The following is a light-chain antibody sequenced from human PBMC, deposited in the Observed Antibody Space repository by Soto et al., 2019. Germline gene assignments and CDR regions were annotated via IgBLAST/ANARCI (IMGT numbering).Light chain of an antibody. J-gene: IGKJ5*01. CDR2: WAS. CDR1: QSVLYSSNNKNY. Sequence: DIVMTQSPDSLAVSLGERATINCKPSQSVLYSSNNKNYLAWYQQKPGQPPKLLLYWASTRASGVPDRFSGSGSGTDFTLTISSLQAEDVAVYYCQQYYNTPITFGQGTRLEIK. V-gene: IGKV4-1*01. CDR3: QQYYNTPIT.